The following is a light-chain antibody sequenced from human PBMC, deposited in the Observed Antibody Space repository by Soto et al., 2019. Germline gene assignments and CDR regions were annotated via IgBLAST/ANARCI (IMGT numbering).Light chain of an antibody. CDR1: QSISSW. Sequence: DIQMTQSPSTLSASAGDRVTITCRASQSISSWLAWYQQKPGKAPKLLIYDASSLGSGVPSRFSGSGSGTEFTLTISSLQPDDFATYYCQQYNSYSTFGQGTKVDIK. J-gene: IGKJ2*01. CDR3: QQYNSYST. CDR2: DAS. V-gene: IGKV1-5*01.